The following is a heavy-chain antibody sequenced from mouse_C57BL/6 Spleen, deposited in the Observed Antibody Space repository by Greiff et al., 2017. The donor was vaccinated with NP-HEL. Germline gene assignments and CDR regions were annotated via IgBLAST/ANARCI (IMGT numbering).Heavy chain of an antibody. CDR2: IWRGGST. CDR3: AKNWPYPLNYAMDY. D-gene: IGHD6-1*01. J-gene: IGHJ4*01. Sequence: VQLHQSGPGLVQPSQSLSITCTVSGFSLTSYGVHWVRQSPGKGLEWLGVIWRGGSTDYNAAFMSRLSITKDNSKSQVFFKMNSLQADDTAIYYCAKNWPYPLNYAMDYWGQGTSVTVSS. CDR1: GFSLTSYG. V-gene: IGHV2-5*01.